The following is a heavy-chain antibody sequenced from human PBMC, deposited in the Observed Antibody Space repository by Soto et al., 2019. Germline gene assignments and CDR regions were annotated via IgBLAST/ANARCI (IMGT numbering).Heavy chain of an antibody. Sequence: QVHLVESGGGVVQPEKSLRLSCGASGFNFSNYGMHWVRQPPGKGLEWVAIIANDGGRKHYADSVEGRFTVSRDNSKNTLFLQMNNLRPEDTAVYYCATTTVVAAAGFDPWGRGTQVIVSS. CDR3: ATTTVVAAAGFDP. D-gene: IGHD2-15*01. V-gene: IGHV3-30*03. J-gene: IGHJ5*02. CDR2: IANDGGRK. CDR1: GFNFSNYG.